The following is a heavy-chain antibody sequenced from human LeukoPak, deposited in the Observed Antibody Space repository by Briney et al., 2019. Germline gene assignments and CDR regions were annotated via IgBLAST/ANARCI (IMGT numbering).Heavy chain of an antibody. CDR1: GGSISSYY. Sequence: SEALSLTCTVSGGSISSYYWSWIRQPPGKGLEWIGYIYYSGSTNYNPSLKSRVTISVDTSKNQFSLKLSSVTAADTAVYYCARVRYSYFFDYWGQGTLVTVSS. CDR3: ARVRYSYFFDY. J-gene: IGHJ4*02. V-gene: IGHV4-59*01. D-gene: IGHD5-18*01. CDR2: IYYSGST.